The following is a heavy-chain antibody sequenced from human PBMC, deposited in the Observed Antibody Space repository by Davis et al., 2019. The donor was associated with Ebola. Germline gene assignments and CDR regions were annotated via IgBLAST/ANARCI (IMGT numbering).Heavy chain of an antibody. Sequence: GGSLRLSCAASGFTFSSYWMSWVRQAPGKGLEWVANIKQDGSEKYYVDSVKGRFTLSRDNAKNSLYLQMNSLRAEDTAVYYCARDPYYYDSSGYYHGYGMDVWGQGTTVTVSS. D-gene: IGHD3-22*01. V-gene: IGHV3-7*01. J-gene: IGHJ6*02. CDR1: GFTFSSYW. CDR3: ARDPYYYDSSGYYHGYGMDV. CDR2: IKQDGSEK.